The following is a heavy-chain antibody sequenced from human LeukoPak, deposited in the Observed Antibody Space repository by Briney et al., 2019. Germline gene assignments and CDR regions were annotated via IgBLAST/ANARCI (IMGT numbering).Heavy chain of an antibody. CDR1: GGSISSGGYY. V-gene: IGHV4-30-2*01. CDR2: IYHSGST. CDR3: ASDYYDTQRP. J-gene: IGHJ5*02. D-gene: IGHD3-22*01. Sequence: SETLSLTCTVSGGSISSGGYYWSWIRQPPGKGLEWIGYIYHSGSTYYNPSLKSRVTISVDRSKNQFSLKLSSVTAADTAVYYCASDYYDTQRPWGQGTLVTVSS.